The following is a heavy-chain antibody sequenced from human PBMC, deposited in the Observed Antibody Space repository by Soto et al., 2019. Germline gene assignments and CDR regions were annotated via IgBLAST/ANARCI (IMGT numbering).Heavy chain of an antibody. CDR3: ARAWTYYDILTGSQRGNWFDP. CDR1: GYTFTSYC. CDR2: ISAYNGNT. V-gene: IGHV1-18*01. Sequence: GASVKVSCKASGYTFTSYCISWVRQAPGQGVEWMGWISAYNGNTNYAQKLQGRVTMTTDTSTSTAYMELRSLRSDDTAVYYCARAWTYYDILTGSQRGNWFDPWGQGTLVTVSS. J-gene: IGHJ5*02. D-gene: IGHD3-9*01.